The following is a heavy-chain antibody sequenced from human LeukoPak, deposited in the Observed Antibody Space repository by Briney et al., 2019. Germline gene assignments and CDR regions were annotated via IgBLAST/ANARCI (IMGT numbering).Heavy chain of an antibody. Sequence: PGGSLRLSCAASGFTFSSYAMYWVRQAPGKGLEWVAVISYDGTNQYYADSVKGRFTISRDNSKNTLYLQMNSLRAEDTAVYYCGKNRYSGSLSPFDIWGQGTMVTVSS. J-gene: IGHJ3*02. CDR2: ISYDGTNQ. CDR3: GKNRYSGSLSPFDI. V-gene: IGHV3-30-3*01. CDR1: GFTFSSYA. D-gene: IGHD1-26*01.